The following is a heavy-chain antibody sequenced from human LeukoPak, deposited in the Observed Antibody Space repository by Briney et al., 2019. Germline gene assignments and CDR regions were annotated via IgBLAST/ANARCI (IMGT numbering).Heavy chain of an antibody. J-gene: IGHJ4*02. CDR3: ARRRLGYYFDY. Sequence: ASETLSLTCGVCGGSFRGHYWSWIRQPPGKGLEWIGEINPRGGTNYNPSLKSRVTLSADTSKNQFSLTLNSVTAADTAVYYCARRRLGYYFDYWGQGTLVTVSS. CDR1: GGSFRGHY. V-gene: IGHV4-34*01. CDR2: INPRGGT. D-gene: IGHD5-24*01.